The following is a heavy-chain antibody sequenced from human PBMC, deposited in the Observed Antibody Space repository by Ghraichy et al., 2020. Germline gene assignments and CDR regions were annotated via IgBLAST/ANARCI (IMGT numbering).Heavy chain of an antibody. Sequence: GGSLRLSCEASGFNINNFDVNWVRQVPGKGLEWVSVITGSGGRTFYADSVKGRFTISRDSSKNTIYLQMNSLRGEDTAVYYCAKGRHFGLNIVGRPGYFDYWGQGTLVTVSS. V-gene: IGHV3-23*01. CDR2: ITGSGGRT. CDR3: AKGRHFGLNIVGRPGYFDY. CDR1: GFNINNFD. D-gene: IGHD3-22*01. J-gene: IGHJ4*02.